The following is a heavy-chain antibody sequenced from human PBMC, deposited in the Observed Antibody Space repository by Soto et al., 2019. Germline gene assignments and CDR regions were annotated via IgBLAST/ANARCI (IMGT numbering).Heavy chain of an antibody. CDR2: IVVGSGNT. V-gene: IGHV1-58*01. D-gene: IGHD5-18*01. CDR1: GFTFSNSA. Sequence: QMQLVQSGPEVKKPGTSVKVSCKASGFTFSNSAVQWVRQARGQRLEWIGWIVVGSGNTNYAQKFQERVTITRDMSTTTAYMALSSLRSVDTAVYYCATDKGDSYGYGNYWGQGTLVTVSS. CDR3: ATDKGDSYGYGNY. J-gene: IGHJ4*02.